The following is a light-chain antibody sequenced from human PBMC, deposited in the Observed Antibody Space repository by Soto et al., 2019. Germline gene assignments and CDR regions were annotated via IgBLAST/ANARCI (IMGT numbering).Light chain of an antibody. CDR1: GGDIGAYNY. CDR2: GVT. J-gene: IGLJ1*01. CDR3: SSFTTTYFYV. Sequence: QSVLTQPASVSRSLGQSITLSCTGSGGDIGAYNYVSWYQQHPGKAPKLIIYGVTHRPSGVSSRFSASKSAYTASLTISALQAEDEADYYCSSFTTTYFYVFGPGTKVTVL. V-gene: IGLV2-14*01.